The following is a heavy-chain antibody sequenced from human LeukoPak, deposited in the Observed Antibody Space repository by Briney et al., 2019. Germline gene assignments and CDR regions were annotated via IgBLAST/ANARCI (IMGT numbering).Heavy chain of an antibody. J-gene: IGHJ4*02. CDR1: GGSFSGYY. D-gene: IGHD5-12*01. Sequence: NPSETLSLTCAVYGGSFSGYYWSWIRQPPGKGLEWIGEINHSGSTNYNPSLKSRVTISVDTSKNQFSLKLSSVTAADTAVYYCARGVDGYSGYDLDYFDYWGQGTLVTVSS. CDR2: INHSGST. V-gene: IGHV4-34*01. CDR3: ARGVDGYSGYDLDYFDY.